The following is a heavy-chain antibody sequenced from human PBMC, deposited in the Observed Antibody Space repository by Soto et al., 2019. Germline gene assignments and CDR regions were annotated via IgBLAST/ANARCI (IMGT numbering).Heavy chain of an antibody. CDR2: ISHSGST. CDR3: ARGIEDPEEVRGVGYYGMDV. V-gene: IGHV4-34*01. CDR1: GGSFTGYY. D-gene: IGHD3-10*01. J-gene: IGHJ6*02. Sequence: SETLSLTCAVHGGSFTGYYWSWIRQPPGKGLEWIGEISHSGSTNYNPSLKSRVTISLDTSKNQFSLNLTSVTAADTAVYYCARGIEDPEEVRGVGYYGMDVWGQGTTVTVSS.